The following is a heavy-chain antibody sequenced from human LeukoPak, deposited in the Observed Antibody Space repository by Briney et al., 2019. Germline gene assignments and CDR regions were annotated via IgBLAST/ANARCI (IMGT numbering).Heavy chain of an antibody. V-gene: IGHV3-74*01. J-gene: IGHJ4*02. CDR2: INIDGSRI. Sequence: GGSLRLSCAASGFTFSSYWMHWVRQAPGKGLVWVSRINIDGSRISYADSVKGRFTISRDNAKNTLYLQMNSLRAEDTAVYYCARDNREVTATTIVGYWGQGTLVTVSS. CDR1: GFTFSSYW. CDR3: ARDNREVTATTIVGY. D-gene: IGHD5-24*01.